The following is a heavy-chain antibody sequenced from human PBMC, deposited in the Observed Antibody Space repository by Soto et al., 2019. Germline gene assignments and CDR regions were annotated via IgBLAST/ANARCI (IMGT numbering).Heavy chain of an antibody. J-gene: IGHJ4*02. CDR2: IYHSGST. Sequence: PSETLSLTCAVSGGSISSGGYSWSWIRQPPGKGLEWIGYIYHSGSTYYNPSFKSRVTISVDRSKNQFSLKLSSVTAAGTAVYYCARSPRYYFDYWGQGTLVTVSS. V-gene: IGHV4-30-2*01. CDR1: GGSISSGGYS. CDR3: ARSPRYYFDY.